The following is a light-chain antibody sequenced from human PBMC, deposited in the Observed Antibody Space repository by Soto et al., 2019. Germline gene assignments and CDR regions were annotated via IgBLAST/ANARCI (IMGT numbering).Light chain of an antibody. CDR3: AAWDDSLSGGV. J-gene: IGLJ2*01. CDR1: SSNIGSNS. CDR2: RNN. V-gene: IGLV1-47*01. Sequence: QSVLTQPPSASATPGQRVTISCSGSSSNIGSNSVYWYQQLPGTAPKLLIYRNNQRPSGVPDRFSGSKSDTSGSLAISGLRSEDEADYYCAAWDDSLSGGVFGGGTKLTVL.